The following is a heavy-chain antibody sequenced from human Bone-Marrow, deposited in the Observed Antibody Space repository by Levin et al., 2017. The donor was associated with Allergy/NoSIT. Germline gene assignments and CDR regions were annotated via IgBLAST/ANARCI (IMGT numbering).Heavy chain of an antibody. Sequence: PGESLKISCSASGFTFSSFTMHWVRQAPGKRLEYLSAISSDGRSTYYADSMKGRFAISRDNSQNTLFLHMSSLRPEDTAVYYCVKGTPWGDYWGQGTLVTVSS. J-gene: IGHJ4*02. D-gene: IGHD3-16*01. V-gene: IGHV3-64D*06. CDR3: VKGTPWGDY. CDR2: ISSDGRST. CDR1: GFTFSSFT.